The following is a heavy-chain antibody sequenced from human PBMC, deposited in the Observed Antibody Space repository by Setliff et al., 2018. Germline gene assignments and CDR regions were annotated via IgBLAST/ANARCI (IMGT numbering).Heavy chain of an antibody. CDR3: VRARTTNYDFWSGLNAFDI. CDR1: GFTLSSYW. J-gene: IGHJ3*02. D-gene: IGHD3-3*01. V-gene: IGHV3-7*03. Sequence: PGGSLRLSCAASGFTLSSYWMSWVRQAPGKGLEWVANIKQDGSDKYYVDSVKGRFTISRDNAKNSLSLQMNNLRAEDTAVYYCVRARTTNYDFWSGLNAFDIWGQGTMVTVSS. CDR2: IKQDGSDK.